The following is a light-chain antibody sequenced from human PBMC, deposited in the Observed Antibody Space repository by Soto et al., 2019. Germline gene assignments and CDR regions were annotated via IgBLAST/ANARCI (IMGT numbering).Light chain of an antibody. CDR2: KAS. Sequence: DIQMTQSPSTLSASVGDTVTITCRASQSISSWLAWYQQKPGKAPKLLIYKASSLESGVPSRFSGSGSGTEFTLTISSLQPDDFATYYCKQYNSYWTFGQGTKVEIK. J-gene: IGKJ1*01. V-gene: IGKV1-5*03. CDR3: KQYNSYWT. CDR1: QSISSW.